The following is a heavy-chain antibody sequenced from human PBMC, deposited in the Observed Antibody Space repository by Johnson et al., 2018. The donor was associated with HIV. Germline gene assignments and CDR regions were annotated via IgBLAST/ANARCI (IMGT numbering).Heavy chain of an antibody. CDR1: GFTFSSYP. CDR3: AKDNLKRTRGSDAFDI. V-gene: IGHV3-30-3*01. Sequence: VQLVESGGGVVQPGGSLRLSCAGSGFTFSSYPMHCVRQPPGKGLEWVAVISYDGNNKYYADSVKGRVTISRDNSKNTLYLQMNSLRAEDTAMYYCAKDNLKRTRGSDAFDIWGQGTRVTVSS. J-gene: IGHJ3*02. CDR2: ISYDGNNK. D-gene: IGHD2-15*01.